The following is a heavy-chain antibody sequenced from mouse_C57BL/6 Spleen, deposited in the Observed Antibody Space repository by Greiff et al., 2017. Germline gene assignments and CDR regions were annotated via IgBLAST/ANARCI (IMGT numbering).Heavy chain of an antibody. J-gene: IGHJ2*01. D-gene: IGHD1-1*01. CDR2: ISGGGSYT. CDR1: GFTFSSYA. CDR3: ARDSLITTAYYFDY. Sequence: EVKLVESGGGLVKPGGSLKLSCAASGFTFSSYAMSWVRQTPEKRLEWVATISGGGSYTYYPDNVKGRFTISRDNAKNNLYLQMSHLKSEDTAMYYCARDSLITTAYYFDYWGQGTTLTVSS. V-gene: IGHV5-4*01.